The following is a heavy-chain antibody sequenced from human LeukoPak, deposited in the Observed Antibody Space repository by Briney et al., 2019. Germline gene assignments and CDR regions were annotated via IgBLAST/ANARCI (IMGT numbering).Heavy chain of an antibody. D-gene: IGHD1-7*01. CDR1: GFTFSTTG. V-gene: IGHV3-30*02. CDR3: AKDHNWNYDY. Sequence: GGSRRLSCAASGFTFSTTGMHWDRQAPGKGLEWVAFIRNDGSNKYYADSVKGRFTISRDNSKNTLYLQMNSLRAEDTAVYYCAKDHNWNYDYWGQGTLVTVSS. CDR2: IRNDGSNK. J-gene: IGHJ4*02.